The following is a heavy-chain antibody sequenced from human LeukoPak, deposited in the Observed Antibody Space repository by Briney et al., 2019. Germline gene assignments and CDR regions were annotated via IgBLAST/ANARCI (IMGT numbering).Heavy chain of an antibody. J-gene: IGHJ4*02. V-gene: IGHV4-59*08. D-gene: IGHD6-19*01. CDR2: IFYRGSA. Sequence: PSETLSLTCTVSGGSISNYYWSWIRQPPGKGLEWIGYIFYRGSANSNPSPKSRVTISVDTSKSQFSLKLRSVTAADTAVYYCASSSGWYSGFDSWGQGTLVTVSS. CDR1: GGSISNYY. CDR3: ASSSGWYSGFDS.